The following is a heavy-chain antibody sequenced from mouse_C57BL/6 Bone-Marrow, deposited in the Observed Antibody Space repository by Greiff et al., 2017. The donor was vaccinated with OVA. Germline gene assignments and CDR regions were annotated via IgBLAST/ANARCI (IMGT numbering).Heavy chain of an antibody. J-gene: IGHJ4*01. CDR2: SRNKANDYTT. D-gene: IGHD2-4*01. V-gene: IGHV7-1*01. CDR1: GFTFSDFY. CDR3: ARDGRLPNAMDY. Sequence: EVNVVESGGGLVQSGRSLRLSCATSGFTFSDFYMEWVRQAPGKGLEWIAASRNKANDYTTEYSASVKGRFIVSRDTSQSILYLQMNALRAEDTAIYYCARDGRLPNAMDYWGQGTSVTVSS.